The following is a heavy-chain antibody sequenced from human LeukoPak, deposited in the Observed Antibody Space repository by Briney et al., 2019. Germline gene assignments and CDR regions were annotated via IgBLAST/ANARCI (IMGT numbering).Heavy chain of an antibody. Sequence: GGSLRLSCAASGFTFSSYGMHWVRQAPGKGLEWVAVISYDGSNKYYADSVKGRFTISRDNSKNTLYLQMNSLRAEDTAVYYCAKDLRYYDILTAGMDVWGQGTTVTVSS. CDR1: GFTFSSYG. CDR2: ISYDGSNK. CDR3: AKDLRYYDILTAGMDV. J-gene: IGHJ6*02. D-gene: IGHD3-9*01. V-gene: IGHV3-30*18.